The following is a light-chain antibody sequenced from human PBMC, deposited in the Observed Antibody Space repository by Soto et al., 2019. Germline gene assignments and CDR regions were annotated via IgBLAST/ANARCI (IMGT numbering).Light chain of an antibody. CDR3: QQYVNSPLT. CDR1: QSVASS. V-gene: IGKV3-20*01. CDR2: DAS. Sequence: EIVLMQSPGTLSLSPGERGTLSCRASQSVASSLAWYQQKPGQAPRLLIYDASNRATGIPDRFSGSGSGTDFTLTLSRLEPEDFAVYYCQQYVNSPLTFGGGTNVEIK. J-gene: IGKJ4*01.